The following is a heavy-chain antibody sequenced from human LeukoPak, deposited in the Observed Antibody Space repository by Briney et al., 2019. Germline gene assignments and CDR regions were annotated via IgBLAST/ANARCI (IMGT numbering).Heavy chain of an antibody. CDR2: ISGSGGST. V-gene: IGHV3-23*01. Sequence: GGSLRLSCAASGFTFSSYAMSWVRQAPGKGLEWVSAISGSGGSTYYADSVKGRFTISRDNSKNTLYLQMNSLRAEDTAVYYCARDRFFGVVTAQPGAFDIWGQGTMVTVSS. CDR1: GFTFSSYA. D-gene: IGHD2-21*02. CDR3: ARDRFFGVVTAQPGAFDI. J-gene: IGHJ3*02.